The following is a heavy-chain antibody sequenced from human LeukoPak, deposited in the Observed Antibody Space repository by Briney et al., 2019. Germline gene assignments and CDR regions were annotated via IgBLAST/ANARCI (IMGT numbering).Heavy chain of an antibody. CDR1: GFTFTSYG. D-gene: IGHD6-13*01. J-gene: IGHJ4*02. Sequence: PGGSLRLSRAASGFTFTSYGMHWVRQAPGKGLEWVAVISYDGTYKYYAGSVKGRFTISRDDSKNTLYLQTNSLRAEDTAVYYCAKDRDSSWYSGCFDYWGQGTLVTVSS. V-gene: IGHV3-30*18. CDR3: AKDRDSSWYSGCFDY. CDR2: ISYDGTYK.